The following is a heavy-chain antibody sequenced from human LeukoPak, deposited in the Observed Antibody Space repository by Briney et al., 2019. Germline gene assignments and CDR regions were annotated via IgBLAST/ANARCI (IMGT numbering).Heavy chain of an antibody. D-gene: IGHD1-7*01. Sequence: ASVNVSCKASGYTFTGYSMQCVRQAPGQGLEWMGWINPNSGGTNYAQKFQGRVTMTRDTSISTAYMDLSRLRSDDTAVYYCVQFELDYWGQGTLVTVFS. J-gene: IGHJ4*02. CDR3: VQFELDY. V-gene: IGHV1-2*02. CDR2: INPNSGGT. CDR1: GYTFTGYS.